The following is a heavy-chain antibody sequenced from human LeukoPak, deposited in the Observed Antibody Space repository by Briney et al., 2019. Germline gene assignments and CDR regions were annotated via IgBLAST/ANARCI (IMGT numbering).Heavy chain of an antibody. CDR1: GYTFTGYY. D-gene: IGHD3-22*01. CDR2: FNPNSGDT. J-gene: IGHJ4*02. CDR3: ARECYDSSGYYLLD. Sequence: GASVKVSCKASGYTFTGYYVHWVRQAPGQGLEWMGWFNPNSGDTNYAKKFEGRVTMTRDTSISTAYMELSRLRSDDTAVYYCARECYDSSGYYLLDWGQGTLVTVSS. V-gene: IGHV1-2*02.